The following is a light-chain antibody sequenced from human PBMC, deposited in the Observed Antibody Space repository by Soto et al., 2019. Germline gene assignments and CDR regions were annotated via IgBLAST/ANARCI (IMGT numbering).Light chain of an antibody. J-gene: IGLJ2*01. V-gene: IGLV4-69*01. Sequence: QLVLTQSPSASASLGASVKLTCTLSSGHSNYAIAWHQQQSEKGPRYLMKLNSDGSHSKGDGIPDRFSGSSSGAERDLTISSLQSEDEADYYCQTGGSGIVVFGGGTKLTVL. CDR2: LNSDGSH. CDR1: SGHSNYA. CDR3: QTGGSGIVV.